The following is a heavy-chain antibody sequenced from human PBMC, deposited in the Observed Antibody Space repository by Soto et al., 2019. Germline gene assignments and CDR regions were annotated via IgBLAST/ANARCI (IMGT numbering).Heavy chain of an antibody. CDR1: GFIFASYW. V-gene: IGHV5-10-1*01. Sequence: EYLKVSWNACGFIFASYWLIWVRQMPGKGLEWMGMLNPKDSFANYSPSFRGHVTISPDTSVTTAYLKWRSLKASDTAIYYCARHKPGGGSYPFDFWGQGTLVTVSS. J-gene: IGHJ4*02. D-gene: IGHD6-25*01. CDR3: ARHKPGGGSYPFDF. CDR2: LNPKDSFA.